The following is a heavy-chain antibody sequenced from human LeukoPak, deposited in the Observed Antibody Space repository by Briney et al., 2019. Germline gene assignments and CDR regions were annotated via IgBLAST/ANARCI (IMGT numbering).Heavy chain of an antibody. J-gene: IGHJ3*02. CDR3: ARGQMTTFTMDI. Sequence: KSRVTISVDTSKNQFSLKLSSVSAADTAVYYCARGQMTTFTMDIWGQGTMVTASS. V-gene: IGHV4-59*09. D-gene: IGHD2/OR15-2a*01.